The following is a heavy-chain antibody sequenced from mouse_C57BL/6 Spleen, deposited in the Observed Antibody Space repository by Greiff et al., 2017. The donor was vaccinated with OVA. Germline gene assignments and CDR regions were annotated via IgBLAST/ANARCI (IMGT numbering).Heavy chain of an antibody. CDR3: ARDHYGYDAWFAY. CDR1: GYSIPSGYY. CDR2: ISYDGSN. V-gene: IGHV3-6*01. D-gene: IGHD2-2*01. J-gene: IGHJ3*01. Sequence: ESGPGLVKPSQSLSLTCSVTGYSIPSGYYWNWIRQFPGNKLEWMGYISYDGSNNYNPSLKNRISITRDTSKNQFFLKLNSVTTEDTATYYCARDHYGYDAWFAYWGQGTLVTVSA.